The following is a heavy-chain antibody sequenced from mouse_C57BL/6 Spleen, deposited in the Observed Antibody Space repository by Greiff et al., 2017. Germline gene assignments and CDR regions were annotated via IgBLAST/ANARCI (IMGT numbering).Heavy chain of an antibody. V-gene: IGHV1-59*01. D-gene: IGHD2-2*01. CDR3: ARRGYDVAMDY. J-gene: IGHJ4*01. CDR1: GYTFTSYW. Sequence: QVQLQQPGAELVRPGTSVKLSCKASGYTFTSYWMHWVKQRPGQGLEWIGVIDPSDSYTNYNQKFKGKATLTVDTSSSTAYMQLSSLTSEDSAVYYCARRGYDVAMDYWGQGTSVTVSS. CDR2: IDPSDSYT.